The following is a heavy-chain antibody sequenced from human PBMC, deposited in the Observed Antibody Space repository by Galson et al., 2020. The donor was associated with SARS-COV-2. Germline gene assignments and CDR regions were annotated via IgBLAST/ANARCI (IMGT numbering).Heavy chain of an antibody. CDR3: ARLPTGYPNWFDS. CDR2: ISYDGSNK. J-gene: IGHJ5*01. V-gene: IGHV3-30*03. CDR1: GFTFSSYG. D-gene: IGHD6-13*01. Sequence: GESLKISCAASGFTFSSYGMHWVRQAPGKGLEWVAVISYDGSNKYYADSVQGRFTISRDNSKNTVYLQMNSLRIEDTARYHCARLPTGYPNWFDSWGQGTPVIVSP.